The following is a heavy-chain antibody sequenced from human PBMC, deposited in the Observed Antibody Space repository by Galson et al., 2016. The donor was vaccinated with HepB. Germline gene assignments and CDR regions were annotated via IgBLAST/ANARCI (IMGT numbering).Heavy chain of an antibody. CDR2: IHYSGSS. CDR3: ARWGTYSEKHAFDI. D-gene: IGHD3-16*01. CDR1: DDSISNYY. J-gene: IGHJ3*02. Sequence: SLTCTVSDDSISNYYWNWIRQPPGKGLEWIGYIHYSGSSKCNPPLKSRVTMSVDTSKNQFSLRLSSVTAADTAVYYCARWGTYSEKHAFDIWGQGTMVTVPS. V-gene: IGHV4-59*01.